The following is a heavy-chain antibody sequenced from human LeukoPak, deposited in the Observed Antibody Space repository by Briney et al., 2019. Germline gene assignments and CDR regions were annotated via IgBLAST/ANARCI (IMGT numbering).Heavy chain of an antibody. J-gene: IGHJ4*02. Sequence: GGSLRLSCAASGFTLSSYSMNWVRQAPGKGLEWVSSISSSSSYIYYADSVKGRFTISRDNAKNSLYLQMNSLRAEDTAVYYCARDRDGYNRLDYWGQGTLVTVSS. CDR1: GFTLSSYS. CDR2: ISSSSSYI. D-gene: IGHD5-24*01. CDR3: ARDRDGYNRLDY. V-gene: IGHV3-21*01.